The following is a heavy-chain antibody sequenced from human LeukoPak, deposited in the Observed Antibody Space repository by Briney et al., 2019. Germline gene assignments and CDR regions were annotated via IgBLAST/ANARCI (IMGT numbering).Heavy chain of an antibody. D-gene: IGHD5/OR15-5a*01. Sequence: SQTLSLTCAISGDSVSSNSAAWNCIRQSPSRGLEWLGRTYYRSKWYNDYAVSVKSRITINPDTSKNQFSLQLNSVTPEDTAVYYCARDVASTRLAFDYWGQGTLVTVSS. V-gene: IGHV6-1*01. CDR2: TYYRSKWYN. CDR1: GDSVSSNSAA. CDR3: ARDVASTRLAFDY. J-gene: IGHJ4*02.